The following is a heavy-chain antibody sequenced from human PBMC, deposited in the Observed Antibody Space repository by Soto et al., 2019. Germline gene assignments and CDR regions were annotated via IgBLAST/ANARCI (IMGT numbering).Heavy chain of an antibody. Sequence: SETLSLTCAVYGGSFSGYYWIWIRQPPGKGLEWIGEINHSGSTTYNPSLKSRVTISVDTSKNQFSLKLSSVTAADTAVYYCARGVGYCRGGSCYPPYMDVWGQGTTVTVSS. CDR1: GGSFSGYY. CDR2: INHSGST. V-gene: IGHV4-34*01. D-gene: IGHD2-15*01. J-gene: IGHJ6*02. CDR3: ARGVGYCRGGSCYPPYMDV.